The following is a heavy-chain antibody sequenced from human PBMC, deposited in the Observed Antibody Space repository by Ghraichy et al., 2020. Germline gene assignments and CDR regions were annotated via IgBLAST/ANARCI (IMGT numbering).Heavy chain of an antibody. CDR2: ISLDGTRT. CDR1: GFTLNNYV. V-gene: IGHV3-30*04. D-gene: IGHD3-3*01. J-gene: IGHJ5*02. Sequence: GGSLRLSCAASGFTLNNYVVHWVRQAPGKGLEWVAVISLDGTRTYYADSVKGRFTISRDYSQSTVDLQMNSLRGEDTALYYCARDPGSVNTEWHDTWGQGTLVTVSS. CDR3: ARDPGSVNTEWHDT.